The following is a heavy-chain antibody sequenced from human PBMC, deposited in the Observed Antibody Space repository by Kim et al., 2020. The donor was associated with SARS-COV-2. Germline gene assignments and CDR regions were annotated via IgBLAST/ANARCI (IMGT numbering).Heavy chain of an antibody. CDR3: TRALTSIAVAVI. V-gene: IGHV3-49*02. D-gene: IGHD6-19*01. Sequence: EDAASVKGRFTISRDDSKSIAYLQMNSLKTEDTAVYYCTRALTSIAVAVIWGQGTMGTVSS. J-gene: IGHJ3*02.